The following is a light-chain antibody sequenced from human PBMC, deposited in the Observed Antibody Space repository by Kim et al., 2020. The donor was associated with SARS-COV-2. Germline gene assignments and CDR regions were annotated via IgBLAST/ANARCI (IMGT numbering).Light chain of an antibody. Sequence: GQRVTIYCYGSHSNTGRRSVNRFQQLPETTPKLLIYNDSQRPSGVYDRFSGSRSGTSASLAISGLQSEDGADFFCATWDDSLNAYVFGTGTKVTVL. J-gene: IGLJ1*01. V-gene: IGLV1-44*01. CDR2: NDS. CDR1: HSNTGRRS. CDR3: ATWDDSLNAYV.